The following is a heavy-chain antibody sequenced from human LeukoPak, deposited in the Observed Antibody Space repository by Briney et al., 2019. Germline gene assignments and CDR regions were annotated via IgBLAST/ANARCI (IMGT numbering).Heavy chain of an antibody. CDR2: ISDSGDST. Sequence: GGSQRLSCEASGCTFTKYAMSWVRQAPGRGLEWVSVISDSGDSTYYADSVKRRFTISRDNSKTTLYLQMSSMRAEDTAIYYCAKDAARGAAAGTRGDYWGQGTLVTVSS. D-gene: IGHD6-13*01. V-gene: IGHV3-23*01. CDR3: AKDAARGAAAGTRGDY. J-gene: IGHJ4*02. CDR1: GCTFTKYA.